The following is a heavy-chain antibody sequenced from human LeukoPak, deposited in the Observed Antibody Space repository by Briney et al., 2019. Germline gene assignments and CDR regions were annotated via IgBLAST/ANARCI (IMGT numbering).Heavy chain of an antibody. CDR2: IWYDGSNK. V-gene: IGHV3-33*01. D-gene: IGHD3-9*01. Sequence: GGSLRLSCAASGFTFSSYGMHWVRQAPGKGLEWVAVIWYDGSNKYYADSVKGRFTISRDNSKNTLYLQMNSLRAEDTAVYYCARCADILTGYYIGYWGQGTLVTVSS. CDR1: GFTFSSYG. CDR3: ARCADILTGYYIGY. J-gene: IGHJ4*02.